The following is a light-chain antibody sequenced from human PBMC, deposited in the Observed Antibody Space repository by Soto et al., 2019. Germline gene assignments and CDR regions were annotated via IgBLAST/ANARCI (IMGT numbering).Light chain of an antibody. CDR1: QGVSSN. Sequence: EIVMTQSPATLSVSPGERATLSGRASQGVSSNLAGTQQNPGRAPRLLIFGESTRAPGIPARFRGSGSGTDFTLTISSLQSEDFAVYYCQQYNNWPPWTFGQGTKVEIK. V-gene: IGKV3-15*01. J-gene: IGKJ1*01. CDR3: QQYNNWPPWT. CDR2: GES.